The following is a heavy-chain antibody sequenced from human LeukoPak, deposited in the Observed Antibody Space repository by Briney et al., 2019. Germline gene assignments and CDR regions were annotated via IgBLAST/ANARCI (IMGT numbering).Heavy chain of an antibody. CDR3: ARHNIAVAVPVNY. J-gene: IGHJ4*02. CDR2: INHSGNT. CDR1: GGSFSGYY. D-gene: IGHD6-19*01. V-gene: IGHV4-34*01. Sequence: SETLSLTCAVYGGSFSGYYWSWIRQAPGKGLEWIGEINHSGNTNYNPSLKSRVTISVDTSKNQFSLKLSSVTAADTAVYYCARHNIAVAVPVNYWGQGTLVTVSS.